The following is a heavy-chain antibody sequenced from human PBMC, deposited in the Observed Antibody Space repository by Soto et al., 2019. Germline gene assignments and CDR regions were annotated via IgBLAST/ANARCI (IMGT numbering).Heavy chain of an antibody. D-gene: IGHD3-10*01. CDR2: IYYSGST. Sequence: SETLSLTCTVSGGSISSYYWSWIRQPPGKGLEWIGYIYYSGSTNYNPSLKSRVTISVDTSKNQFSLKLSSVTAADTAVYYCARDENYMVRGVISFGAFDIWGQGTMVTVSS. CDR1: GGSISSYY. J-gene: IGHJ3*02. CDR3: ARDENYMVRGVISFGAFDI. V-gene: IGHV4-59*01.